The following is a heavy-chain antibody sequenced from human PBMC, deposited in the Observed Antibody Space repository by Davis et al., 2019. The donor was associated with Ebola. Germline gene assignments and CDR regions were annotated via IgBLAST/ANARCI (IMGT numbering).Heavy chain of an antibody. V-gene: IGHV3-48*03. J-gene: IGHJ6*02. CDR1: GFTLSSYE. CDR2: ISSSGSTI. CDR3: ARTNSSGWYGLGYYYYYGMDV. D-gene: IGHD6-19*01. Sequence: GESLKISCAASGFTLSSYEMNWVRQAPGKGLEWVSYISSSGSTIYYADSVKGRFTISRDNAKNSLYLQMNSLRAEDTAVYYCARTNSSGWYGLGYYYYYGMDVWGQGTTVTVSS.